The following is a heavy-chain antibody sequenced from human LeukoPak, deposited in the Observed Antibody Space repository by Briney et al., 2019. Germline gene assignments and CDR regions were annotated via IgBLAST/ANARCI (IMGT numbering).Heavy chain of an antibody. CDR2: ISSSSSYI. V-gene: IGHV3-21*01. CDR3: ARGTYNSDSSGYYYGY. Sequence: GGSLRLSCAASGFTFSSYSMNWVRQAPGKGLEWVSAISSSSSYIYYADSVKGRFTISRDNAKNSLYLEMDTLRAEDTAVYYCARGTYNSDSSGYYYGYWGQGTLVTVSS. J-gene: IGHJ4*02. CDR1: GFTFSSYS. D-gene: IGHD3-22*01.